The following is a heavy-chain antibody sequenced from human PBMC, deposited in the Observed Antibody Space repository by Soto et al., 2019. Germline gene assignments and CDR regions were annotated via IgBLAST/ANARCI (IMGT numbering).Heavy chain of an antibody. V-gene: IGHV4-31*03. J-gene: IGHJ6*02. CDR2: IYYSGST. D-gene: IGHD3-10*01. Sequence: SETLSLTCTVSGGSISSGGYYWSWIRQHPGKGLEWIGYIYYSGSTYYNPSLRSRVTISVDTSKNQFSLKLSSVTAADTAVYYCARERGFGEFFGMDVWGQGTTVTVSS. CDR1: GGSISSGGYY. CDR3: ARERGFGEFFGMDV.